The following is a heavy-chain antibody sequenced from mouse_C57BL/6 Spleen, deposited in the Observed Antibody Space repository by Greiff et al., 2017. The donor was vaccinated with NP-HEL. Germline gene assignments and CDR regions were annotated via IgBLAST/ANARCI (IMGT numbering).Heavy chain of an antibody. Sequence: VNVVESGAELVKPGASVKISCKASGYAFSSYWMNWVKQRPGKGLEWIGQIYPGDGDTNYNGKFKGKATLTADKSSSTAYMQLSSLTSEDSAVYFCARSGVSPFDYWGQGTTLTVSS. CDR3: ARSGVSPFDY. CDR1: GYAFSSYW. J-gene: IGHJ2*01. V-gene: IGHV1-80*01. D-gene: IGHD3-1*01. CDR2: IYPGDGDT.